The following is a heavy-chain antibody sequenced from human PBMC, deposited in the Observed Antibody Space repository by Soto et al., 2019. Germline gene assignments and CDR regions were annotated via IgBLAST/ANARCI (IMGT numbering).Heavy chain of an antibody. D-gene: IGHD6-13*01. J-gene: IGHJ5*02. CDR2: ISSNSAYI. V-gene: IGHV3-21*01. CDR1: GFTFRSFT. CDR3: TRDASRDSSARGWFDP. Sequence: SGGSLRLSCAASGFTFRSFTMNWVRQAPGKGLEWVSTISSNSAYIYYTDALRGRFTISRHNAKNSLHLRMNSLRAEDTAVYYCTRDASRDSSARGWFDPWGPGTLVTVSS.